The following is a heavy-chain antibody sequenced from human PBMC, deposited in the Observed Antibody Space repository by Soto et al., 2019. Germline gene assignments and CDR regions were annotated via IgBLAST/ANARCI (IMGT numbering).Heavy chain of an antibody. V-gene: IGHV4-30-2*01. CDR3: AREGGPHYGMDV. D-gene: IGHD3-16*01. CDR2: IYHSGST. Sequence: SETLSLTCAVSGGSISSGGYSWSWIRQPPGKGLEWIGYIYHSGSTYYNPSLKSRVTISVDRSKNQFSLKLSSVTAADTAVYYCAREGGPHYGMDVWGQGTTVTVSS. CDR1: GGSISSGGYS. J-gene: IGHJ6*02.